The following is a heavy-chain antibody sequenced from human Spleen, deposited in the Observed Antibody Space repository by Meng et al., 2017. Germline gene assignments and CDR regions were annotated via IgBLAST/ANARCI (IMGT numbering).Heavy chain of an antibody. V-gene: IGHV3-21*01. D-gene: IGHD1-20*01. CDR3: ARDGAHNSNYYYGMDD. J-gene: IGHJ6*02. CDR1: GFTFSSYN. CDR2: ISTSSNYI. Sequence: GESLKISCAASGFTFSSYNMIWVRQAPGKGLEWVSSISTSSNYIYYADSVKGRFTISRDNSKNSLYLHMNSLRAEDTAVFYCARDGAHNSNYYYGMDDWGQGTTVTVSS.